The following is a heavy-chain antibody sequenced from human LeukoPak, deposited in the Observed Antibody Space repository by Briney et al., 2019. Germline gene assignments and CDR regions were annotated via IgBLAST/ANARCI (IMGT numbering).Heavy chain of an antibody. J-gene: IGHJ4*02. Sequence: GGSLRLSCAASGFTFSNYAMSWVRQAPGKGLEWVSAITGSGGNTYYADSVKGRFTISRDNSKNTVFLQMNSLRAEDTAVYYCAKWGDYNVLTGYYVSDYWGQGTLVTVSS. CDR1: GFTFSNYA. CDR3: AKWGDYNVLTGYYVSDY. V-gene: IGHV3-23*01. CDR2: ITGSGGNT. D-gene: IGHD3-9*01.